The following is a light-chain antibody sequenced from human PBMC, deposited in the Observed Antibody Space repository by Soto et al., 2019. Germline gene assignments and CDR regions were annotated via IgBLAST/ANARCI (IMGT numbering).Light chain of an antibody. CDR3: QQYANSPWP. Sequence: IVLTQSPATLSLSQVERASLSCRASQRVNSNYLAWYQQKPGQAPRLLIYGASSRATGSPDRFSGGGSGTDFTLTISRLESEDFAVYYCQQYANSPWPCGQGTNVEVK. J-gene: IGKJ1*01. V-gene: IGKV3-20*01. CDR1: QRVNSNY. CDR2: GAS.